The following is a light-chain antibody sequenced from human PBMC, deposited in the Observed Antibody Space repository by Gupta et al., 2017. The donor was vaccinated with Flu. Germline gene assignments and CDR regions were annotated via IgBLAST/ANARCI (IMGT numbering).Light chain of an antibody. Sequence: TSSDVGVYNSVSWYQQHPGKAPKLMVFDVSSRPSGVSNRFSCSKSANTASLTISGLQAEDEADYYCSSYTSSGTRVFGGGTKLTVL. V-gene: IGLV2-14*04. CDR3: SSYTSSGTRV. CDR2: DVS. J-gene: IGLJ2*01. CDR1: SSDVGVYNS.